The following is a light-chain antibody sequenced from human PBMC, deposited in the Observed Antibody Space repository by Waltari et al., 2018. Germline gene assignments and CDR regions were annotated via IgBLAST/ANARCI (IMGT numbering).Light chain of an antibody. V-gene: IGLV3-19*01. J-gene: IGLJ3*02. CDR3: NARDSSGNHWV. Sequence: QRKPGQAPVLVIYGKNNRPSGIPDRFSGSSSGNTASLTITGAQAEDEADYYRNARDSSGNHWVFGGGTKLTVL. CDR2: GKN.